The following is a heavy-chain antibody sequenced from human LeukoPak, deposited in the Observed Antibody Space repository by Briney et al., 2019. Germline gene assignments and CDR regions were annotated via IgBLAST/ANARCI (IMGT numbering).Heavy chain of an antibody. D-gene: IGHD1-26*01. V-gene: IGHV4-59*01. CDR3: AKWTEGGAFDS. CDR1: GGSITSYY. CDR2: ILYTGST. J-gene: IGHJ3*01. Sequence: SETLSLTCTVPGGSITSYYWSWFRQPPGKGLEFIGYILYTGSTNYNPSLKSRVTISVDTSKNQFSLKLSSVTAADTAVYYCAKWTEGGAFDSWGQGTMLIVSS.